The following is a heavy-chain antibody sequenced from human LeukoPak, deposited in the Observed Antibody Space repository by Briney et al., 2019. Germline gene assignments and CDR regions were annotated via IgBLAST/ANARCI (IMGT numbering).Heavy chain of an antibody. D-gene: IGHD3-3*01. Sequence: ASVKVSCKASGGTFSSYAISWVRQAPGQGLEWMGGIIPIFGTANYAQKFQGRVTITTDESTSTAYMELSSLRSEDTAVYYCARVVSYDFWSGYYHWGQGTLVTVSS. CDR2: IIPIFGTA. CDR3: ARVVSYDFWSGYYH. V-gene: IGHV1-69*05. J-gene: IGHJ5*02. CDR1: GGTFSSYA.